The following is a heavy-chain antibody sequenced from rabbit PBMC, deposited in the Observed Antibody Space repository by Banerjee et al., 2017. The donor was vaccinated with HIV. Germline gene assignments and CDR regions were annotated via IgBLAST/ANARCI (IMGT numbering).Heavy chain of an antibody. V-gene: IGHV1S47*01. Sequence: ELVESGGGLVQPGESLKLSCKASGIDFSSYGISWVRQAPGKGPEWIAYIYPDYGSTDYASWVNGRFTIFLDNAQNTVFLQMTSLTAADTATYFCARCIGYDDYGDYPYYFNLWGQGTLVTVS. D-gene: IGHD2-1*01. CDR3: ARCIGYDDYGDYPYYFNL. J-gene: IGHJ4*01. CDR1: GIDFSSYG. CDR2: IYPDYGST.